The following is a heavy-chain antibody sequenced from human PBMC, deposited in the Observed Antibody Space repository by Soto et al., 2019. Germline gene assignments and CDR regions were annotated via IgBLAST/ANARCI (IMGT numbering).Heavy chain of an antibody. Sequence: ASVKVSCKASGGTFSSYAISWVRQAPGQGLEWMGGIIPIFGTANYAQKFQGRVTITADESTSTAYMELSSLRSEDTAVYYCARVYYDSSGYYSFDYWGQGTLVTLSS. D-gene: IGHD3-22*01. V-gene: IGHV1-69*13. J-gene: IGHJ4*02. CDR3: ARVYYDSSGYYSFDY. CDR1: GGTFSSYA. CDR2: IIPIFGTA.